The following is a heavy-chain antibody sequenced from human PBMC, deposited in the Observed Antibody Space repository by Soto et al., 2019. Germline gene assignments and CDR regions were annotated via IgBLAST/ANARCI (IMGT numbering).Heavy chain of an antibody. V-gene: IGHV4-59*01. J-gene: IGHJ6*02. CDR2: IYYSGCT. CDR1: GGSISSYY. Sequence: QVQLQESGPGLVKPSETLSLTCTASGGSISSYYWRWIRQPPGKGLEWIGYIYYSGCTNYNPSIRRRVTISVDTSKNQFSLKLSSVTAADTAVYYCARYSRLSRYYYYGMDVWGQGTTVTVSS. CDR3: ARYSRLSRYYYYGMDV. D-gene: IGHD2-21*01.